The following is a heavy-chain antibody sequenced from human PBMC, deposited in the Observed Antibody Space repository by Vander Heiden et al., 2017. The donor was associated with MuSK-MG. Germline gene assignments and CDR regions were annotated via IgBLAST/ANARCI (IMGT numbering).Heavy chain of an antibody. CDR2: INPNNGDT. J-gene: IGHJ4*02. Sequence: QVQLVQSGAEVKKPGASVKVSCKASGYTFTNYLMHWVRQAPGQGLEWMGIINPNNGDTVYAQKFQGRPTVTRDRSTSTVYMELSSLRSEDTAVHYCVREKAGGYFDYWGRGTLVTVS. D-gene: IGHD3-22*01. V-gene: IGHV1-46*01. CDR1: GYTFTNYL. CDR3: VREKAGGYFDY.